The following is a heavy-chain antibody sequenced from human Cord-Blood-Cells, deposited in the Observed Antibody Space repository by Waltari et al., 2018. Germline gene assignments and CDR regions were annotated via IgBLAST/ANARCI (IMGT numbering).Heavy chain of an antibody. D-gene: IGHD2-15*01. Sequence: QVQLQESGPGLVKPSETLSLTCTDSGASISSYYWRLIRPPPGKGLGWIADIYYSGSTSYTPSLKSRVTIAVDTSKKQFSLKLSSVTAADTAVYYCARVKCRGGSCYSAFDIWGQGTMVTVSS. CDR1: GASISSYY. CDR2: IYYSGST. V-gene: IGHV4-59*01. J-gene: IGHJ3*02. CDR3: ARVKCRGGSCYSAFDI.